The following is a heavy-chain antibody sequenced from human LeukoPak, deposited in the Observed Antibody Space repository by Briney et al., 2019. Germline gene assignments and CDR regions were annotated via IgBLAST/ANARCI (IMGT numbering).Heavy chain of an antibody. CDR2: MSRSGTTI. Sequence: GGSLRLSCEASGMFFNNPWMHWIRQAPGKGLEWNSYMSRSGTTINYADSVEGRFTISRDKAKHSLYLQMDSLRVEDTYIYVCARDHYVTSGCIDYWGQGTRVTVSS. CDR1: GMFFNNPW. CDR3: ARDHYVTSGCIDY. D-gene: IGHD3-22*01. V-gene: IGHV3-11*01. J-gene: IGHJ4*02.